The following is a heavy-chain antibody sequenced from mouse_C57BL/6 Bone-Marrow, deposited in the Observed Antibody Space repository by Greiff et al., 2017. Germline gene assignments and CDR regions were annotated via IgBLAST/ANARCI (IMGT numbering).Heavy chain of an antibody. V-gene: IGHV5-9*01. J-gene: IGHJ1*03. CDR3: SRQVTTVLATKYFDV. CDR2: IRGGGGST. CDR1: GFTFSSYT. D-gene: IGHD1-1*01. Sequence: EVKLVESGGGLVKPGGSLKLSCAASGFTFSSYTMSWVRQTPEKRLQWVAAIRGGGGSTYYPDSVKGRFTISRDNDKNILYLQMSSRRSEDTALYYCSRQVTTVLATKYFDVWGTGTTVTVSS.